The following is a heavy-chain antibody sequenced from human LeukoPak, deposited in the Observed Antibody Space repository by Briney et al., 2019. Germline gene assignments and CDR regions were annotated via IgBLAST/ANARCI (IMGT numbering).Heavy chain of an antibody. CDR1: GGSISSYY. CDR3: ARDSSGWYYMDV. V-gene: IGHV4-59*01. J-gene: IGHJ6*03. D-gene: IGHD6-19*01. Sequence: SETLSLTCTVSGGSISSYYWSWIRQPPGKGLEWIGYIYYSGSTNYNPSLKSRVTISVDTSKNQFSLKLSSVTAADTAVYYCARDSSGWYYMDVWGKGTTVTVSS. CDR2: IYYSGST.